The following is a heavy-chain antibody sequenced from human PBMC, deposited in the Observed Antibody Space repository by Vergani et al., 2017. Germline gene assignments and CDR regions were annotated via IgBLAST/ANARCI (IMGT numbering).Heavy chain of an antibody. CDR1: GFTFRIYG. CDR2: IRYDGTKR. CDR3: TKAGQYDSDNFHDS. V-gene: IGHV3-30*02. D-gene: IGHD3-22*01. J-gene: IGHJ1*01. Sequence: QVQLVESGGGVVQPGGSLRLSCIASGFTFRIYGMHWVRQAPGKGLEWVAFIRYDGTKRFYGDSVKGRFTISRDNSQTTVFLQMNSLRPDDSAVYYCTKAGQYDSDNFHDSWGQGALVTVAS.